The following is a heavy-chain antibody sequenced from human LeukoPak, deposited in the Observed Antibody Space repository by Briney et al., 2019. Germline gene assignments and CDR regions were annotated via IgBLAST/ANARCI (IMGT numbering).Heavy chain of an antibody. J-gene: IGHJ4*02. Sequence: PGGSLRLSCAASAFAFSTYTMTWVRLAPAPGKGLEWVSTITTSGGTYYADSVKGRFTISRDNAKNSLYLQMNSLRAEDTAVYYCAKRNHYETSDYYEYYFDNWGQGTLVTVSS. CDR2: ITTSGGT. CDR3: AKRNHYETSDYYEYYFDN. D-gene: IGHD3-22*01. V-gene: IGHV3-23*01. CDR1: AFAFSTYT.